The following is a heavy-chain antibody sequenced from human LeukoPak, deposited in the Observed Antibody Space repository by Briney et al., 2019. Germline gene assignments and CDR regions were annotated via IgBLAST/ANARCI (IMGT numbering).Heavy chain of an antibody. CDR3: ARDLSSSWPPYYYGMDV. V-gene: IGHV3-64*04. CDR2: VSRDGGTT. CDR1: GFTFSSYS. Sequence: GGSLRLSCSASGFTFSSYSMHWVRQAPGKGLEFVSAVSRDGGTTRYAGSVKGRFTISRDNSKNTLYLQMNSLRTEDTAVYYCARDLSSSWPPYYYGMDVWGQGTTVTVSS. D-gene: IGHD6-13*01. J-gene: IGHJ6*02.